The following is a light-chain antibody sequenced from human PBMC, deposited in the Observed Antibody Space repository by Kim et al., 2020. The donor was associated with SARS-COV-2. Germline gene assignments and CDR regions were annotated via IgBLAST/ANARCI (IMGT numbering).Light chain of an antibody. V-gene: IGLV2-14*03. Sequence: QSALTQPDSVSGSPGQSITISCAGTSSDVGAYNYVSWYQQDPGKAPRLLIYDVTERPSGVSSRFSGSKSGNTASLTISGLQIEDEADYFCSSYTSTHTPHVVFGGGTKL. CDR2: DVT. CDR1: SSDVGAYNY. CDR3: SSYTSTHTPHVV. J-gene: IGLJ2*01.